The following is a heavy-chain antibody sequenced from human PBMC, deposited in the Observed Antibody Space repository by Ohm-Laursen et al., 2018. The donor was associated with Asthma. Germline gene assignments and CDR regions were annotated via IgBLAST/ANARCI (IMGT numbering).Heavy chain of an antibody. D-gene: IGHD2/OR15-2a*01. J-gene: IGHJ6*02. V-gene: IGHV1-8*01. Sequence: ASVKVSCKASGYTFTSYDINWVRQATGQGLEWMGWMNPNSGNTGYAQKFQGRVTMTRNTSISTAYMELSSLRSEDTAVYYCAREGPFTTAQYYYYGMDVWGQGTTVTVSS. CDR3: AREGPFTTAQYYYYGMDV. CDR1: GYTFTSYD. CDR2: MNPNSGNT.